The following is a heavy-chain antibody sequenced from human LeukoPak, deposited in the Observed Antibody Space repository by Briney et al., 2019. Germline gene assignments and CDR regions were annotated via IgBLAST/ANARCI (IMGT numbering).Heavy chain of an antibody. J-gene: IGHJ4*02. Sequence: GGSLRLSCAASGFTFSGYAMNWVRQAPGKGLEWVSGISGSSGDTYYADSVKGRLTISRDNSKSTLYLQLNGLRVEDTAVYYCAREEVKSFDNWGQGTLVTVSS. CDR1: GFTFSGYA. CDR2: ISGSSGDT. CDR3: AREEVKSFDN. V-gene: IGHV3-23*01.